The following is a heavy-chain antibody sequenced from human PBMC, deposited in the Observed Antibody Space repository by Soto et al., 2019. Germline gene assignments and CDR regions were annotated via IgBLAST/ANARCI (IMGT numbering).Heavy chain of an antibody. D-gene: IGHD6-19*01. CDR3: ANPFVRAGPL. Sequence: GGSLRLSCAASGCTFSSYAMSWIRQAPGKGLEWVSAISGSGGSTYYADSVKGRFTISRDNSKNTLYLQMNSLRAEDTAVYYCANPFVRAGPLWGKGTTVTVSS. J-gene: IGHJ6*04. V-gene: IGHV3-23*01. CDR1: GCTFSSYA. CDR2: ISGSGGST.